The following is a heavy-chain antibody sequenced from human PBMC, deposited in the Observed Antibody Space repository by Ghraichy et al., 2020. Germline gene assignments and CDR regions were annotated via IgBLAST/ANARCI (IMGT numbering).Heavy chain of an antibody. J-gene: IGHJ4*02. CDR3: IKGTI. V-gene: IGHV3-74*01. D-gene: IGHD3-9*01. Sequence: GGSLRLSCAASGFTFSVYWMHWVRQAPGKGLVWVSGINSDGSSTNYADSVKGRFTISRDNAKSTLNLQMNSLRAEDTAVYYCIKGTIRGQGTLVTVSS. CDR2: INSDGSST. CDR1: GFTFSVYW.